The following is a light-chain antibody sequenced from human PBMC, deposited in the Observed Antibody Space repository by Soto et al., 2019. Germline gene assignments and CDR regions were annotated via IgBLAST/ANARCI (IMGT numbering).Light chain of an antibody. CDR2: NNN. CDR3: AAWDGSLNEVV. Sequence: QSVLTQPPSASGTPGQRVTISCSGSSSNIGNNPVNWYQQLPGTAPKLLIYNNNQRPSGVPDRFSGSKSDTSASLAISGLQSEDEADYYCAAWDGSLNEVVFGGGTKVTVL. J-gene: IGLJ2*01. CDR1: SSNIGNNP. V-gene: IGLV1-44*01.